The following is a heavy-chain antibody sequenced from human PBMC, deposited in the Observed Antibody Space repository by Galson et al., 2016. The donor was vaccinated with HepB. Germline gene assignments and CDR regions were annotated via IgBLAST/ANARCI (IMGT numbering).Heavy chain of an antibody. V-gene: IGHV1-3*04. CDR2: INTANGIT. CDR1: GYTFTSFS. CDR3: ARGTYYDSATRFDP. D-gene: IGHD3-3*01. J-gene: IGHJ5*02. Sequence: SVKVSCKASGYTFTSFSLHWVRQAPGQGLEWMGWINTANGITKYSQKFQDRVTFTRDTSASTAYMEVNSLRSEDTAAYYCARGTYYDSATRFDPWGQGTPVTVAS.